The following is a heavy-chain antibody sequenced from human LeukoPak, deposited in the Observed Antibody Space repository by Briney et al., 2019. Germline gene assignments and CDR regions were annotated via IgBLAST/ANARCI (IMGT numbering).Heavy chain of an antibody. V-gene: IGHV4-39*07. CDR3: ARDRSWFDP. CDR2: IYYSGST. Sequence: SETLSLTCTVSGGSISSSSYYWGWIRQPPGKGLEWIGSIYYSGSTYYSPSLKSRVTISVDTSKNQFSLKLSSVTAADTAVYYCARDRSWFDPWGQGTLVTVSS. J-gene: IGHJ5*02. CDR1: GGSISSSSYY.